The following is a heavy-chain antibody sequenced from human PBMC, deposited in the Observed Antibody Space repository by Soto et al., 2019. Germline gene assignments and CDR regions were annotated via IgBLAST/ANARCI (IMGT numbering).Heavy chain of an antibody. J-gene: IGHJ4*02. V-gene: IGHV3-49*03. CDR2: IRSNIYDGTT. D-gene: IGHD2-15*01. CDR1: GFTSRDYA. CDR3: TRVSPDCSDGSCYPLN. Sequence: PGRSLRLSCLASGFTSRDYAISWYRQAPGKGLQWVSFIRSNIYDGTTEYDASVKGRFTISRDDSKTIAYLQMNSLGTEDTGVYYCTRVSPDCSDGSCYPLNWGQGTLVTVSS.